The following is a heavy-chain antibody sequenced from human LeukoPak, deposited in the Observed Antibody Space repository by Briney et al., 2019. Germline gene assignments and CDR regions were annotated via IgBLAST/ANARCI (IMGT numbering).Heavy chain of an antibody. D-gene: IGHD3-10*01. CDR2: ISSSGTAT. J-gene: IGHJ4*02. CDR1: GFTFSSYA. V-gene: IGHV3-23*01. Sequence: PGGSLRLSCAASGFTFSSYAMSWVRQAPGKGLEWVSTISSSGTATYYADSVKGRFTISRDNAKNSLYLQMNSLRAEDTAVYYCARDKEKGGSGSKFDYWGQGTLVTVSS. CDR3: ARDKEKGGSGSKFDY.